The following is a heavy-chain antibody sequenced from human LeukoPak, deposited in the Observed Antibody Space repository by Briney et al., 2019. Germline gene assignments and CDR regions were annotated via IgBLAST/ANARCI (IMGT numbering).Heavy chain of an antibody. D-gene: IGHD4-17*01. J-gene: IGHJ4*02. CDR2: ISWNSGSI. Sequence: GGSLRLSCAASGFTFDDYAMHWVRHAPGKGLEWVSGISWNSGSIGYADSVKGRFTISRDNSKNTLYLQMNSLRAEDTAVYYCAKEIWPTVTTPGWTYFDYWGQGALVTVSS. CDR3: AKEIWPTVTTPGWTYFDY. CDR1: GFTFDDYA. V-gene: IGHV3-9*01.